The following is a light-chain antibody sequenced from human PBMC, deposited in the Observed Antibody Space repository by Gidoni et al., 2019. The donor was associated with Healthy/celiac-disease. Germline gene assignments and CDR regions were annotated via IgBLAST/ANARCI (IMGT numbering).Light chain of an antibody. J-gene: IGKJ1*01. CDR3: QQYNSYSRT. V-gene: IGKV1-5*03. CDR1: QSISSW. CDR2: KAS. Sequence: DIQMPQSPSTLSASVGDRVTITCRASQSISSWLAWYQQKPGKATKLLIYKASSLESVVPSRFSGSGSGTEFTLTISSLQPDDFATYYCQQYNSYSRTFGQGTKVEIK.